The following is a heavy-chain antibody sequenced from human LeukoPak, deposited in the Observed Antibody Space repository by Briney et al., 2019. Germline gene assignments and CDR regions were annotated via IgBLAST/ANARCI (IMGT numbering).Heavy chain of an antibody. J-gene: IGHJ4*02. CDR2: IIPIFGTA. Sequence: SVKVSCKASGGTFSSYAISWVRQAPGQGLEWMGGIIPIFGTANYAQKFQGRVTITADKSTSTAYMELSSLRSEDTAVYYCARGRAAAGNWIGGYWGQGTLVTVSS. D-gene: IGHD6-13*01. V-gene: IGHV1-69*06. CDR3: ARGRAAAGNWIGGY. CDR1: GGTFSSYA.